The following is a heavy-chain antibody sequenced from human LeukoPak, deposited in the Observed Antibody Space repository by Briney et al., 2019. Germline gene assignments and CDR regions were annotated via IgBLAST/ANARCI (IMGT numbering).Heavy chain of an antibody. CDR2: ISSNGGST. V-gene: IGHV3-64*04. CDR3: AKSLRSSWTVDY. J-gene: IGHJ4*02. Sequence: GGSLRLSCSASGFTFSSYAMHWVRQAPGKGLEYVSAISSNGGSTYYADSVKGRFTISRDNSKNTLYLQMNSLRAEDTAVYYCAKSLRSSWTVDYWGQGTLVTVSS. D-gene: IGHD3/OR15-3a*01. CDR1: GFTFSSYA.